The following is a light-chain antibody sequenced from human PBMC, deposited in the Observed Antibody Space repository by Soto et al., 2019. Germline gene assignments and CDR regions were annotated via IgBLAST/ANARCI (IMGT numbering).Light chain of an antibody. J-gene: IGKJ1*01. CDR2: DAS. CDR1: QSISSS. V-gene: IGKV3-11*01. CDR3: QQRTKWRT. Sequence: TQSPSTLSASVGDRVTITCRASQSISSSLAWYQQKPGQAPRLLIYDASNRATGIPARFSGSGSGTDFTLTIISLEPVDFAVYYCQQRTKWRTFGQGTKVDI.